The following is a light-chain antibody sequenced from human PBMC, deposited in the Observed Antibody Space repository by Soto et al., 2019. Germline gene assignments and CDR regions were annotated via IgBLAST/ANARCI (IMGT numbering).Light chain of an antibody. CDR2: GNS. Sequence: QSVLTQPLSVSGAPGQRVTISCTGSSSNIGAGYDVHWYQQLPGTAPKLLIYGNSNRPSGVPDRFSGSKSGTSASQAITGLQAEDEADYYCQSYDSSLSGVVFGGGTKVTVL. CDR1: SSNIGAGYD. V-gene: IGLV1-40*01. CDR3: QSYDSSLSGVV. J-gene: IGLJ2*01.